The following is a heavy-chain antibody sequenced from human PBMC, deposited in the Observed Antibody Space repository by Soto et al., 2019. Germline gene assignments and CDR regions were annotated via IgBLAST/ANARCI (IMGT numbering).Heavy chain of an antibody. CDR3: AKDRGYSSSWAKYYYYYYGMDV. Sequence: GGSLRLSCAASGFTFSSYAMSWVRQAPGKGLEWVSAISGSGGSTYYADSVKGRFTISRDNSKNTLYLQMNSLRAEDTAVYYCAKDRGYSSSWAKYYYYYYGMDVWGQGTTVTVSS. CDR2: ISGSGGST. V-gene: IGHV3-23*01. J-gene: IGHJ6*02. CDR1: GFTFSSYA. D-gene: IGHD6-13*01.